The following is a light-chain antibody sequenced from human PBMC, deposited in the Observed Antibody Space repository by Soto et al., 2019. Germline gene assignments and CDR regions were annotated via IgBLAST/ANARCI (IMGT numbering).Light chain of an antibody. J-gene: IGLJ2*01. CDR1: SSDVGSSNF. CDR3: SSYTTNKTLL. Sequence: QSVLTQPASVSGSPGQSITISCTGTSSDVGSSNFVSWYQQHPGKAPKLIFSEVSNRPPGLSDRFSGSKSGTTASLTISGLQAEDEADYFCSSYTTNKTLLFGGGTKLTVL. CDR2: EVS. V-gene: IGLV2-14*01.